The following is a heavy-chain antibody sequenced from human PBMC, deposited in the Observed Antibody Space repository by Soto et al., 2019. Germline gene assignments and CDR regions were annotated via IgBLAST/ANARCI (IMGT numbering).Heavy chain of an antibody. V-gene: IGHV3-23*01. CDR1: GFNFRSYA. CDR3: AGFRVVVAADFDY. D-gene: IGHD2-15*01. CDR2: ISGSGGST. Sequence: GGSQRLSCAASGFNFRSYAMSWVRQAPGKGLEWVSAISGSGGSTYYADSVKGRFTISRDNSKNTLYLQMNSLRAEDTAVYYCAGFRVVVAADFDYWGQGTLVTVSS. J-gene: IGHJ4*02.